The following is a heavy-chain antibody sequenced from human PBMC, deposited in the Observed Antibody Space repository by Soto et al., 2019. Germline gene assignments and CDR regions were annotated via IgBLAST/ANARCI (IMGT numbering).Heavy chain of an antibody. V-gene: IGHV4-30-2*01. D-gene: IGHD2-8*02. Sequence: QLQLQESGSGLVKPSQTLSLTCAVSGGSISSGGYSRSWIRQPPGKGLAWIGYIYHSGSTYYNLSIKRRVTISVDGSKNQFSLKLSSVTAADTALYYCASGRRGDKPLLVWGQGTLVTVSS. CDR2: IYHSGST. CDR1: GGSISSGGYS. CDR3: ASGRRGDKPLLV. J-gene: IGHJ4*02.